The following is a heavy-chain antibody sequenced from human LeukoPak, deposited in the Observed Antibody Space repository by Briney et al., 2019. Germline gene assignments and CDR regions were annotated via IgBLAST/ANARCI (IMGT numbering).Heavy chain of an antibody. D-gene: IGHD3-10*01. Sequence: SETLSLTCTVSGGSIRSATYYWGWIRQPPGKGLEWIGSIYYSGDTYYNPSLKSRGTISVDTSKSQFSLRLSSVTAADTAVYYCARVIWFGEYYFDYWGQGTLVTVSS. CDR1: GGSIRSATYY. CDR2: IYYSGDT. V-gene: IGHV4-39*07. J-gene: IGHJ4*02. CDR3: ARVIWFGEYYFDY.